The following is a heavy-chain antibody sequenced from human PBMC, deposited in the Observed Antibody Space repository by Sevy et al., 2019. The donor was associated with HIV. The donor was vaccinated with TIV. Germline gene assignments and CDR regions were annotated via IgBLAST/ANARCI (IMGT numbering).Heavy chain of an antibody. CDR1: GYTFTGYY. CDR2: INSNSGGT. D-gene: IGHD3-22*01. J-gene: IGHJ4*02. CDR3: ARVLRGYYDSSGYYYFDY. Sequence: ASVKVSCKASGYTFTGYYMHWVRQAPGQGLEWMGWINSNSGGTNYAQKFQGRVTMTRDTSISTAYMELSRLRSDDTAVYYCARVLRGYYDSSGYYYFDYWGQGTLVTVSS. V-gene: IGHV1-2*02.